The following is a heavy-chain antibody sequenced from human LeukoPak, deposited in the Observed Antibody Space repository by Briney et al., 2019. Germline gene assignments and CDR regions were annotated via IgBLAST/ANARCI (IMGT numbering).Heavy chain of an antibody. V-gene: IGHV3-21*01. CDR1: GFTFSSYS. CDR3: ASDAGNDY. J-gene: IGHJ4*02. Sequence: PGGSLRLSCAASGFTFSSYSMNWVRQAPGKGLEWVSSIGSSSSYIYYADSVKGRFAISRDNAKNSLYLQMNSLRAEDTAVYYCASDAGNDYWGQGILVTVSS. CDR2: IGSSSSYI.